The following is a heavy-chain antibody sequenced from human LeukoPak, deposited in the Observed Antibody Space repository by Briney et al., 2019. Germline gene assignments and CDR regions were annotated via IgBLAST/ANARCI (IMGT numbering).Heavy chain of an antibody. Sequence: GRSLRLSCAASGFTFDDYAMHWVRQAPGKGLEWVSGISWNSGSIGYADSVKGRFTISRDNAKNSLYLQMNSLRAEDTAVYYCATYSTKNAREFESWGQGTLVTVSS. D-gene: IGHD2/OR15-2a*01. V-gene: IGHV3-9*01. CDR2: ISWNSGSI. J-gene: IGHJ5*01. CDR3: ATYSTKNAREFES. CDR1: GFTFDDYA.